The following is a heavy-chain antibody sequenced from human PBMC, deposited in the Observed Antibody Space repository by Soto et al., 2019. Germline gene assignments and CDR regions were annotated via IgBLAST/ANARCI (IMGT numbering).Heavy chain of an antibody. D-gene: IGHD4-4*01. CDR3: ARDQGYSNYEGNKPRFDP. CDR2: IYSGGST. CDR1: GFTVSSNY. V-gene: IGHV3-66*01. Sequence: GGSLRLSCAASGFTVSSNYMSWVRQAPGKGLEWVSVIYSGGSTYYADSVKGRFTISRDNSKNTLYLQMNSLRAEDTAVYYCARDQGYSNYEGNKPRFDPWGQGTLVTVSS. J-gene: IGHJ5*02.